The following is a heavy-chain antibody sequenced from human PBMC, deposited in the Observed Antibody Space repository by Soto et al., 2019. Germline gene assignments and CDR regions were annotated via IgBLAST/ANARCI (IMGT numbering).Heavy chain of an antibody. CDR1: GYTFFTYD. J-gene: IGHJ5*02. D-gene: IGHD1-26*01. Sequence: QVHLVQSGVEVKTPGASVKVSCQASGYTFFTYDISWVRQAPGQGLEWMGWISTYSGDTKYAQKFQGRVTMTTDTSTTTAYLEPRSLRSDDTAVYYCARHNGPTTSENWCDPVGQGTLVTVSS. CDR3: ARHNGPTTSENWCDP. V-gene: IGHV1-18*01. CDR2: ISTYSGDT.